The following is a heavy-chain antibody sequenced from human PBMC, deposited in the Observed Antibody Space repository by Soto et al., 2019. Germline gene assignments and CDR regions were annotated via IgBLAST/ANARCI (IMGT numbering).Heavy chain of an antibody. D-gene: IGHD6-6*01. Sequence: GSLRLSCAASGFPFSSYSMNWVRQAPGKGLEWVSSISSSSSYIYYADSVKGRFTISRDNAKNSLDLQMNSLRAEDTAVYYCARDYSSSHLGWFDPWGEGTLVTVSS. CDR3: ARDYSSSHLGWFDP. V-gene: IGHV3-21*01. CDR2: ISSSSSYI. CDR1: GFPFSSYS. J-gene: IGHJ5*02.